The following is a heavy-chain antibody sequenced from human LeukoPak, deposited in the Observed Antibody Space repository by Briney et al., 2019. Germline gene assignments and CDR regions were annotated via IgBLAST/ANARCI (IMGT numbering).Heavy chain of an antibody. J-gene: IGHJ4*02. CDR1: GGSLSGYY. D-gene: IGHD5-18*01. Sequence: SETLSLTCAVYGGSLSGYYWSWIRQPPGKGLEWIGEINHSGSTNYNPSLKSRVTISVDTSKNQFSLKLSSVTAADTAVYYCARGWIQLWARSGIFDYWGQGTLVTVSS. V-gene: IGHV4-34*01. CDR3: ARGWIQLWARSGIFDY. CDR2: INHSGST.